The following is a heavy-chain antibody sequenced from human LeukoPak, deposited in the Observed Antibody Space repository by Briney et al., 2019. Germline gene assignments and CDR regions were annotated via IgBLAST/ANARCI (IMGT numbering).Heavy chain of an antibody. Sequence: SVTVSCKASGGTFSSYAISWVRQAPGQGLEWMGGIIPIFGTANYAQKFQGRVTITADESTSTAYMELSSLRSEDTAVYYCARGPGPIWSGCAGTPTHYWGQGSLVTVSS. CDR2: IIPIFGTA. V-gene: IGHV1-69*13. J-gene: IGHJ4*02. CDR1: GGTFSSYA. D-gene: IGHD3-3*01. CDR3: ARGPGPIWSGCAGTPTHY.